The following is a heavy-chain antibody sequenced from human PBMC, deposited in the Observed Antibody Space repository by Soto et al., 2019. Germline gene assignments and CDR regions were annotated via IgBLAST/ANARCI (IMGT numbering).Heavy chain of an antibody. CDR1: GYTFTSYG. D-gene: IGHD6-19*01. CDR2: INAYNGNT. CDR3: ARDPVAGTYFDY. V-gene: IGHV1-18*01. J-gene: IGHJ4*02. Sequence: QVQLLQSGAEVKKPGASVKVSCKASGYTFTSYGISWVRQAPGQGLEWMGWINAYNGNTNYAQKLQGRVTMTTDTSTSTAYMELRSLRSEGTAAFYCARDPVAGTYFDYWGQGTLVTVSS.